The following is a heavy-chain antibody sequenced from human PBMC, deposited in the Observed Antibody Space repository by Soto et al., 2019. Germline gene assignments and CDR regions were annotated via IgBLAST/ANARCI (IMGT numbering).Heavy chain of an antibody. CDR3: ERRGLVGVVTRIDY. CDR2: ISAYNGNT. V-gene: IGHV1-18*01. D-gene: IGHD3-3*01. J-gene: IGHJ4*02. CDR1: GYTFTSYG. Sequence: ASVKVSCKASGYTFTSYGISWVRQAPGQGLEWMGWISAYNGNTNYAQKLQGRVTMTTHTSTSTAYMELRSLRSDDTAVYYCERRGLVGVVTRIDYWGQGTLVTVSS.